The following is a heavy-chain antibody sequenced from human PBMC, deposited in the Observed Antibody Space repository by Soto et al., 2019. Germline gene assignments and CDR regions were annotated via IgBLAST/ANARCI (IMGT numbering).Heavy chain of an antibody. CDR2: IYYSGST. V-gene: IGHV4-59*01. Sequence: SETLSLTCTVSGGSIISYYWSWIRQPPGKGLEWIGYIYYSGSTNYNPSLKSRVTISVDTSKNQFSLKLSSVTAADTAVYYCARFNWNYAGDAFDIWGQGTMVTVSS. CDR1: GGSIISYY. J-gene: IGHJ3*02. D-gene: IGHD1-7*01. CDR3: ARFNWNYAGDAFDI.